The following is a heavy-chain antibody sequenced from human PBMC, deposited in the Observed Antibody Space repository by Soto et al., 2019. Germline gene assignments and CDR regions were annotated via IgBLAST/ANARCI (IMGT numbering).Heavy chain of an antibody. CDR1: GYSISSGYS. V-gene: IGHV4-38-2*01. CDR2: IYHSGST. J-gene: IGHJ5*02. Sequence: SETLSLTCAVSGYSISSGYSWGWIRQPPGKGLEWIGSIYHSGSTYYNPSLKSRVTISVDTSKNQFSLKLSSVTAADTAVYYCARSFSWFDPWGQGTLVTVSS. CDR3: ARSFSWFDP.